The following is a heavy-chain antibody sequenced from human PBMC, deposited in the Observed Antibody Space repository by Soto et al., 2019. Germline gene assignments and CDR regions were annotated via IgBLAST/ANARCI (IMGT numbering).Heavy chain of an antibody. D-gene: IGHD6-19*01. CDR3: ARHVRGGAVAGTSYFDY. CDR1: GGSISSYY. V-gene: IGHV4-59*08. J-gene: IGHJ4*02. Sequence: QVQLQESGPGLVKPSETLSLTCTVSGGSISSYYWSWIRQPPGKGLEWIGYIYYSGSTNYNPSLKSRVTIQVETSKNQFSLKLGAETAADTAVYYCARHVRGGAVAGTSYFDYWGQGTLVTVSS. CDR2: IYYSGST.